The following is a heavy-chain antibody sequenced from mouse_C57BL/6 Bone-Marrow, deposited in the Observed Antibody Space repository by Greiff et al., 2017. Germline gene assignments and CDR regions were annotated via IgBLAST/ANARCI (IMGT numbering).Heavy chain of an antibody. J-gene: IGHJ3*01. CDR3: ARNRDYYGSSYVFAY. CDR2: IWTGGGT. CDR1: GFSLTSYA. D-gene: IGHD1-1*01. Sequence: QVQLQQSGPGLVAPSQSLSITCTVSGFSLTSYAISWVRQPPGKGLEWLGVIWTGGGTKYNSALKSRLSISKDNSKSQVFLKMNSLQTDDTARYYCARNRDYYGSSYVFAYWGQGTLVTVSA. V-gene: IGHV2-9-1*01.